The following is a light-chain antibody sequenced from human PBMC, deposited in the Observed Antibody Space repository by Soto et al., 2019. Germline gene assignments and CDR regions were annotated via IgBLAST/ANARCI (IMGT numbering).Light chain of an antibody. Sequence: QLVLTQSPSASASLRASVKLTCTLSSGYSTYAIAWHQQQSEKGPRFLMKINYDGTHSKGDGFFDRFSGSSSGAERHLTISSLQSEDEADYYCQSLGTGIQVFGGGTKVTVL. V-gene: IGLV4-69*01. CDR3: QSLGTGIQV. CDR1: SGYSTYA. J-gene: IGLJ3*02. CDR2: INYDGTH.